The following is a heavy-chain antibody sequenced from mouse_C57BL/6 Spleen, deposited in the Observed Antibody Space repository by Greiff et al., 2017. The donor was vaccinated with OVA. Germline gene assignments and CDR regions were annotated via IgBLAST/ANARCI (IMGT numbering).Heavy chain of an antibody. Sequence: VQLQQPGAELVKPGASVKMSCKASGYTFTSYWITWVKQRPGQGLEWIGDIYPGSGSTNYNEKFKSKATLTVDTSSSTAYMQLSSLPSEDSAVXYCARWVSTMVPWFAYWGQGTLVTVSS. CDR1: GYTFTSYW. CDR2: IYPGSGST. CDR3: ARWVSTMVPWFAY. J-gene: IGHJ3*01. V-gene: IGHV1-55*01. D-gene: IGHD2-2*01.